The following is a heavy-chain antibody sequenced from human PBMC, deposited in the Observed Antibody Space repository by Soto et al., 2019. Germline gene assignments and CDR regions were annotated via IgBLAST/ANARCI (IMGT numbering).Heavy chain of an antibody. CDR1: GFTFSSYS. J-gene: IGHJ3*02. CDR2: ISSSSSTI. V-gene: IGHV3-48*02. D-gene: IGHD1-26*01. Sequence: GGSLRLSCAASGFTFSSYSMNWVRQAPGKGLEWVSYISSSSSTIYYADSVKGRFTISRGNAKNSLYLQMNSLRDEDTAVYYCALVGATFKDAFDIWGQGTMVTVSS. CDR3: ALVGATFKDAFDI.